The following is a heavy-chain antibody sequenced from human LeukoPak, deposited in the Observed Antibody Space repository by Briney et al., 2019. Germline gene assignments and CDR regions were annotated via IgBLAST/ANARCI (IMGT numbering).Heavy chain of an antibody. CDR3: ARDGGGWYGLVEPNFDY. CDR2: INPNSGGT. Sequence: ASVKVSCTASGYTFTGYYMHWVRQAPGQGLEWMGWINPNSGGTNYAQKFQGRVTMTRDTSISTAYMELSRLRSDDTAVYYCARDGGGWYGLVEPNFDYWGQGTLVTVSS. J-gene: IGHJ4*02. D-gene: IGHD6-19*01. V-gene: IGHV1-2*02. CDR1: GYTFTGYY.